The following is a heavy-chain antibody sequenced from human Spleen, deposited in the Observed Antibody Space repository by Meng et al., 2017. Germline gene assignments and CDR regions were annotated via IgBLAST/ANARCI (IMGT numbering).Heavy chain of an antibody. CDR2: IDPGTGGT. J-gene: IGHJ4*02. CDR3: VRDEDISAAGKLFGDY. D-gene: IGHD6-13*01. CDR1: GYTFTAYW. V-gene: IGHV1-2*06. Sequence: QGEPVQSGAEGKNPGASVKVSCKPSGYTFTAYWLHWVRQAPGQGLEWMGRIDPGTGGTQYAQNFQGRVTMTRDTSISTTYMELSRLRSDDTAVYYCVRDEDISAAGKLFGDYWGQGTLVTVSS.